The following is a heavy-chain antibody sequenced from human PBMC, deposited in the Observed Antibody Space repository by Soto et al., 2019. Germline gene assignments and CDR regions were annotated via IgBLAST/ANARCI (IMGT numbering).Heavy chain of an antibody. D-gene: IGHD2-2*01. V-gene: IGHV4-4*07. CDR3: AREYCSSTSCYKDY. CDR2: IYTSGST. Sequence: SETLSLTCTVSGGSISSYYWSWIRQPAGKGLEWIGRIYTSGSTNYNPSLKSRVTMSVDTSKNQFSLKLSSVTAADTAVYYCAREYCSSTSCYKDYWGQGTLVTVSS. CDR1: GGSISSYY. J-gene: IGHJ4*02.